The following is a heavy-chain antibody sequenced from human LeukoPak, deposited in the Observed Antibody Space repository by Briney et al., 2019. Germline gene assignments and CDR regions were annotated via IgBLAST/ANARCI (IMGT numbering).Heavy chain of an antibody. J-gene: IGHJ4*02. Sequence: GGSLRLSCAASGFTFSSYAMIWVRQAPGKGLEWVSTISGSGGSTHYADSVKGRFTISRDNAKNSLYLQMNSLRAEDTAVYYCARELYCSGGSCYSSPYFDYWGQGTLVTVSS. D-gene: IGHD2-15*01. CDR2: ISGSGGST. V-gene: IGHV3-23*01. CDR3: ARELYCSGGSCYSSPYFDY. CDR1: GFTFSSYA.